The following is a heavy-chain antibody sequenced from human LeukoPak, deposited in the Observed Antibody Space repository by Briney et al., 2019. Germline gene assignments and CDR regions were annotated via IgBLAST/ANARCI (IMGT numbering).Heavy chain of an antibody. CDR2: IYYSGTT. J-gene: IGHJ3*02. V-gene: IGHV4-59*01. CDR1: GGSMSSYY. Sequence: KPSETLSLTCTVSGGSMSSYYWSWIRQPPGKGLEWIGYIYYSGTTNYSPSLKSRVTISVDTSKIQFSLKLSSVTAADTAVYYCAREGSVNAFNIWGQGTMVTVSS. CDR3: AREGSVNAFNI.